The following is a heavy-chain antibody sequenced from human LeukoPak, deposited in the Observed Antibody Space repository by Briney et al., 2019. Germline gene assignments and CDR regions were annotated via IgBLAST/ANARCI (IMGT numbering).Heavy chain of an antibody. V-gene: IGHV3-30*18. D-gene: IGHD5-24*01. CDR2: ISYDGSNK. CDR3: AKDPAGDGYNFVSGY. CDR1: GFTFSSYG. J-gene: IGHJ4*02. Sequence: AGGSLRLSCAASGFTFSSYGMHWVRQAPGKGLEWVAVISYDGSNKYYADSVKGRFTISRDNSKNTLYLQMNSLRAEDTAVYYCAKDPAGDGYNFVSGYWGQGTLVTVSS.